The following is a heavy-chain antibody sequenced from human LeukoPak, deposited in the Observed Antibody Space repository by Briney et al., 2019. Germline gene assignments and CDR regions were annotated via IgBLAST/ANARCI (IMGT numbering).Heavy chain of an antibody. J-gene: IGHJ3*02. V-gene: IGHV4-39*07. Sequence: WVRQAPGKGLEWIGNNSGSTYYSPSLRSRVTISLDTSRNQFSLKLNSVTAADTAVYYCAKSNGYGLVDIWGQGTMVTVSS. CDR2: NSGST. D-gene: IGHD3-10*01. CDR3: AKSNGYGLVDI.